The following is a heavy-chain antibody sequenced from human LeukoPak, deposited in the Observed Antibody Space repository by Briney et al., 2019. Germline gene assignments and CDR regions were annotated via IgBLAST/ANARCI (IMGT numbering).Heavy chain of an antibody. V-gene: IGHV1-69*04. CDR1: GGTFSSYA. J-gene: IGHJ6*02. Sequence: SVKVSCKASGGTFSSYAISWVRQAPGQGLEWMRRIIPIFGIANYAQKFQGRVTITADKSTSTAYMELSSLRSEDTAVYYCASLVGLGYYGSGSPYYYGMDVWGQGTTVTVSS. D-gene: IGHD3-10*01. CDR3: ASLVGLGYYGSGSPYYYGMDV. CDR2: IIPIFGIA.